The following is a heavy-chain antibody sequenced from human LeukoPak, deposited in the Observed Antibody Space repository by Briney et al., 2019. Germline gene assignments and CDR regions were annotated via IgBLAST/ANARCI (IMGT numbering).Heavy chain of an antibody. J-gene: IGHJ4*02. CDR2: INWNGGST. Sequence: GGSLRLSCAASGFTFDDYGMSWVRQAPGKGLEWDSGINWNGGSTGYADSVKGRFTISRDNAKNSLYLQMNSLRAEDTALYYCARGVYCSSTSCYTYVDYWGQGTLVTVSS. CDR3: ARGVYCSSTSCYTYVDY. V-gene: IGHV3-20*04. CDR1: GFTFDDYG. D-gene: IGHD2-2*02.